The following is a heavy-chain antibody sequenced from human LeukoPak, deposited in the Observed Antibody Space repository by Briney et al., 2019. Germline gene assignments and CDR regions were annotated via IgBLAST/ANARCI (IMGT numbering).Heavy chain of an antibody. J-gene: IGHJ4*02. CDR2: ISSSSSYT. CDR1: GFTFSSYS. V-gene: IGHV3-21*04. Sequence: GGSLRLSCAASGFTFSSYSMNWVRQAPGKGLEWVSSISSSSSYTYYADSLRGRFTISRDNAKNSLYLQMNSLRAEDTAVYYCARSRYYDSSGVADYWGQGTLVTVSS. D-gene: IGHD3-22*01. CDR3: ARSRYYDSSGVADY.